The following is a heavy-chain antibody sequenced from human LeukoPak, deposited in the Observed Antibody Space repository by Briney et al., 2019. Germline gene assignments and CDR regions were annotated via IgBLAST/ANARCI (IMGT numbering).Heavy chain of an antibody. CDR1: GFTVSSNS. CDR3: ATYRQVLLPFES. J-gene: IGHJ4*02. Sequence: GGSLRLSCTVSGFTVSSNSMSCVRQAPGKGLEWVSFIYSDNTHYSDSVRGRFTISIDNSKSTLSLQMNSLRAEDTAIYYCATYRQVLLPFESWGQGTLVTVSS. V-gene: IGHV3-53*01. D-gene: IGHD2-8*02. CDR2: IYSDNT.